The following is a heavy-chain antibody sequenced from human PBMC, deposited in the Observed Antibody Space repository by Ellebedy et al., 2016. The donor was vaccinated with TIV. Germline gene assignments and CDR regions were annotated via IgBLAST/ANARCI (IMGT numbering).Heavy chain of an antibody. CDR2: IIPILDIA. V-gene: IGHV1-69*04. Sequence: AASVKVSCKASGGTFSSYAISWVRQAPGQGLEWMGRIIPILDIANYAQKFQGRVTITADKSTTTAYMELSSLTSEDTAVYYCARQFGYTHVMTPYESWGQGTLVTVSS. J-gene: IGHJ5*01. D-gene: IGHD5-18*01. CDR1: GGTFSSYA. CDR3: ARQFGYTHVMTPYES.